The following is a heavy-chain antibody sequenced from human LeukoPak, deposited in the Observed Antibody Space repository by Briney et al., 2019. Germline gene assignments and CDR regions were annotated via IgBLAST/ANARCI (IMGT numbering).Heavy chain of an antibody. CDR1: GYTFTSYG. CDR3: ARLGGRGYSGYDTRYYYYYGMDV. J-gene: IGHJ6*02. D-gene: IGHD5-12*01. CDR2: ISAYNGNT. Sequence: ASVKVSCKASGYTFTSYGISWVRQAPGQGLEWMGWISAYNGNTNYAQKLQGRVTMTTDTSTSTAYMELRSLRSDDTAVYYCARLGGRGYSGYDTRYYYYYGMDVWGQGTTVTVSS. V-gene: IGHV1-18*01.